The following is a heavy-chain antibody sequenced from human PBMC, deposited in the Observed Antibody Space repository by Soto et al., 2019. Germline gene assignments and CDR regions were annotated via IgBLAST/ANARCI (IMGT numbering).Heavy chain of an antibody. CDR1: GFTFSSYG. D-gene: IGHD2-2*01. J-gene: IGHJ5*02. Sequence: GGSLRLSCAASGFTFSSYGMSWVRQPPGKGLEWVSANSASGDTTYYADSVKGRFTISRDNSKNTLYLQMDSLRVDDTAVYYCAKDMRFDPWGQGTLVTVSS. CDR3: AKDMRFDP. CDR2: NSASGDTT. V-gene: IGHV3-23*01.